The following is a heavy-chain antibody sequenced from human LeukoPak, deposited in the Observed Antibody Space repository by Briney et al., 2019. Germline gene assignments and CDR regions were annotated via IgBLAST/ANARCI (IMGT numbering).Heavy chain of an antibody. CDR2: INHSGST. D-gene: IGHD3-16*01. CDR1: GGSFSGYY. J-gene: IGHJ4*02. CDR3: ARDPRGPYGGDY. V-gene: IGHV4-34*01. Sequence: SETLSLTCAVYGGSFSGYYWSWIRQPPGKGLEWIGEINHSGSTNYNPSLKSRVTLSVDTSKNQFSLKLSSVTAADTAVYYCARDPRGPYGGDYWGQGTLVTVSS.